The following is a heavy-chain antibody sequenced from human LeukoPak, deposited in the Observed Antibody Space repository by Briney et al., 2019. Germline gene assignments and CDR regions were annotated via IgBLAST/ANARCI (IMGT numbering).Heavy chain of an antibody. D-gene: IGHD6-19*01. CDR1: GFTFSSYW. J-gene: IGHJ3*02. Sequence: GGSLRLSCAASGFTFSSYWMSWVRQAPGKGLEWVANIKQDGSEKYYVDSVKGRFTISRDNAKNPLYLQMNSLRAEDTAVYYCASVGIAVAADAFDIWGQGTMVTVSS. CDR3: ASVGIAVAADAFDI. CDR2: IKQDGSEK. V-gene: IGHV3-7*01.